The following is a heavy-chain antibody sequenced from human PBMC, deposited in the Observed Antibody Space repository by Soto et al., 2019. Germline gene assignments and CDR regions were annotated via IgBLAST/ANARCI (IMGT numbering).Heavy chain of an antibody. CDR1: GGSISSYY. J-gene: IGHJ5*02. CDR3: ARLEGYCSGGSCQNWFDP. Sequence: SETLSLTCTVSGGSISSYYWSWIRQPPGKGLEWIGYIYYSGSTNYNPSLKSRVTISVDTSKNQFSLKLSSVTAADTAVYYCARLEGYCSGGSCQNWFDPWGQGTLVTVSS. CDR2: IYYSGST. D-gene: IGHD2-15*01. V-gene: IGHV4-59*01.